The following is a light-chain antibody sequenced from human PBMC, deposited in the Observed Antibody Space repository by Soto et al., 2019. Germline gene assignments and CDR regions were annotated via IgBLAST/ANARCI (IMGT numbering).Light chain of an antibody. Sequence: LTQPASVSGSPGQSITISCTGTSSDVGNYNYVSWYQQHPGEVPKLIIFNVNNRPSGVSNRFSGSKSGNTASLTISGLQAEDEADYYCSSFTSSTTYVFGTGTKATVL. CDR2: NVN. CDR1: SSDVGNYNY. V-gene: IGLV2-14*01. J-gene: IGLJ1*01. CDR3: SSFTSSTTYV.